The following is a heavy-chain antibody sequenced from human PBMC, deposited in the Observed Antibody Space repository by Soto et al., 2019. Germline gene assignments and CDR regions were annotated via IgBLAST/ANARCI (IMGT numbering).Heavy chain of an antibody. D-gene: IGHD3-3*01. V-gene: IGHV1-69*02. CDR1: GGTFSSYT. CDR3: ARAGWSGEHNWFDP. Sequence: QVQLVQSGAEVKKPGSSVKVSCKASGGTFSSYTISWVRQAPGQGLEWMGRIIPILGIANYAQKFQGRVTITAEKSTSTADMEMSSLRTEDRAVYYCARAGWSGEHNWFDPWGQGTLVTVSS. J-gene: IGHJ5*02. CDR2: IIPILGIA.